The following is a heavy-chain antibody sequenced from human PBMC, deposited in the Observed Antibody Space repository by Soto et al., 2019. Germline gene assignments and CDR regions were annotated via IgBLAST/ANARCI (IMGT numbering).Heavy chain of an antibody. Sequence: SVEVSCNASGGTFSSYAISWVRQAPGQGLEWMGGIIPIFGAANYAQKFQGRVTCTADESTSTAYMELSSLRAEDAAVYYCANTRYSINANCHPTSFVYYYKGRDGWGNRPTVTASS. CDR2: IIPIFGAA. CDR3: ANTRYSINANCHPTSFVYYYKGRDG. D-gene: IGHD4-4*01. V-gene: IGHV1-69*13. J-gene: IGHJ6*04. CDR1: GGTFSSYA.